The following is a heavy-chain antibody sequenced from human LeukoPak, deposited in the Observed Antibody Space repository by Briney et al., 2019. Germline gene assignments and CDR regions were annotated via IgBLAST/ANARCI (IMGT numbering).Heavy chain of an antibody. Sequence: SETLSLTCAVYGGSFSGYYWSWICQPPGKGLEWIGEINHSGSTNYNPSLKSRVTISVDTSKNQFSLKLSSVTAADTAVYYCARGNQLTYYYDSWGQGTLVTVSS. V-gene: IGHV4-34*01. CDR2: INHSGST. CDR1: GGSFSGYY. J-gene: IGHJ4*02. D-gene: IGHD3-22*01. CDR3: ARGNQLTYYYDS.